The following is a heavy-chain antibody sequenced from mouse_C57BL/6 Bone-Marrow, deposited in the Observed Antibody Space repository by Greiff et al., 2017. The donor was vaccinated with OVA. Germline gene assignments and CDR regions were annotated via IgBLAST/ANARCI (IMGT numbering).Heavy chain of an antibody. V-gene: IGHV1-82*01. CDR3: AREDDYDWYFDV. CDR2: IYPGDGDT. CDR1: GYAFSSSW. J-gene: IGHJ1*03. D-gene: IGHD2-4*01. Sequence: QVQLQQSGPELVKPGASVKISCKASGYAFSSSWMNWVKQRPGKGLEWIGRIYPGDGDTNYNGKFKGKATLTADKSSSTAYMQLSSLTSEDSAVYFCAREDDYDWYFDVWGTGNTVTVSS.